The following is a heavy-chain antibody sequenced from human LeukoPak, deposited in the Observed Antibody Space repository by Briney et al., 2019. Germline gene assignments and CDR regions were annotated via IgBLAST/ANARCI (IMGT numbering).Heavy chain of an antibody. Sequence: ETLSLTCAVYGGSFSGYYWSWIRQPPGKGLEWIGEINHSGSTNYNPSLKSRVTISVDTSKNQFSLKLSSVTAADTAVYYCARGLRYYDSSGYYYFDYWGQGTLVTVSS. CDR3: ARGLRYYDSSGYYYFDY. V-gene: IGHV4-34*01. J-gene: IGHJ4*02. CDR1: GGSFSGYY. D-gene: IGHD3-22*01. CDR2: INHSGST.